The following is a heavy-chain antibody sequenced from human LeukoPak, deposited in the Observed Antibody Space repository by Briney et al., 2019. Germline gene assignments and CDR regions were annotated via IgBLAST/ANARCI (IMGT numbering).Heavy chain of an antibody. CDR2: MNPDSGNT. Sequence: ASVKVSCKASGGTFSSYAISWVRQAPGQGLEWMGWMNPDSGNTGFAQKFQGRVTMTKNSSINTASMELSSLRSEDTAVYYCARGNYYDLLTGYELSPLDYWGQGTLVTVSS. V-gene: IGHV1-8*02. CDR3: ARGNYYDLLTGYELSPLDY. J-gene: IGHJ4*02. CDR1: GGTFSSYA. D-gene: IGHD3-9*01.